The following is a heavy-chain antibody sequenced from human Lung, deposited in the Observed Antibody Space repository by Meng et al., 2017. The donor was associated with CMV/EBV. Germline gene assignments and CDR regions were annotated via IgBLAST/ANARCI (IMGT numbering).Heavy chain of an antibody. V-gene: IGHV4-39*07. J-gene: IGHJ4*02. CDR1: GGSISSSGYD. CDR3: GREALSIAVASTDH. CDR2: IHYRGST. Sequence: LQLQESGPGLVRPSETLSLTCTVSGGSISSSGYDWGWIRQPPGKGLEWIGSIHYRGSTYYNPSLKGRVTISVDTSKNQFSLKVNSVTAADTAVYYCGREALSIAVASTDHWGQGTLVTVSS. D-gene: IGHD6-19*01.